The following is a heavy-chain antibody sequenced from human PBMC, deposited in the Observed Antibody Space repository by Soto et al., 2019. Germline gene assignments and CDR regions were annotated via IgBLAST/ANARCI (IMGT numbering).Heavy chain of an antibody. CDR2: ISAHNGNT. Sequence: QVHLVQSGAEVKKPGASVKVSCKGSGYDFTTYGITWVRQAPGQGLEWMAWISAHNGNTDYAQKLQGRVTVTRDTSTSTAYMELRSLGSDDTAVYYCARGRYGDYWGQGALVTVSS. V-gene: IGHV1-18*01. CDR1: GYDFTTYG. D-gene: IGHD1-1*01. J-gene: IGHJ4*02. CDR3: ARGRYGDY.